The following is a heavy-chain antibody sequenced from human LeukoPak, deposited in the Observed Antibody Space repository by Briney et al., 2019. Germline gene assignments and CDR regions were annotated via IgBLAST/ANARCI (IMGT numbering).Heavy chain of an antibody. CDR3: ARVFRGSGSYLGY. J-gene: IGHJ4*02. CDR1: GGSISSYY. CDR2: IYYSGST. V-gene: IGHV4-59*08. Sequence: SETLSLTCTVSGGSISSYYWSWIRQPPGKGLEWIGYIYYSGSTNYNPSLKSRVTISVDTSKNQFSLKLSSVTAADTAVYYCARVFRGSGSYLGYWGQGTLVTVSS. D-gene: IGHD3-10*01.